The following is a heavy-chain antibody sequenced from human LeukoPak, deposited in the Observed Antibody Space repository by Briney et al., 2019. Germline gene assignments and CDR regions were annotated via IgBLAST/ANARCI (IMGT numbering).Heavy chain of an antibody. CDR1: GFTFSSYG. V-gene: IGHV3-30*02. Sequence: QPGXSLRLSCAASGFTFSSYGMHWVRQAPGKGLEWVAFIRYDGSNKYYADSVKGRFTISRDNSKNTLYLQMNSLRAEDTAVYYCAKDVNIAVAGFFDYWGQGTLVTVSS. D-gene: IGHD6-19*01. CDR3: AKDVNIAVAGFFDY. J-gene: IGHJ4*02. CDR2: IRYDGSNK.